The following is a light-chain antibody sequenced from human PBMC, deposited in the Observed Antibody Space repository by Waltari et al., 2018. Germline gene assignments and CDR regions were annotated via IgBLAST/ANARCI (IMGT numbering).Light chain of an antibody. CDR2: AVS. V-gene: IGLV2-23*02. J-gene: IGLJ2*01. Sequence: QSALTQPASVSGSPGQSITLSCTGTSSAAGNYKLVSWSQQHPGKAPNLMIYAVSKRPSGVSDRFSGSKSGDMASLTISGLQPEDEAEYFCSSYAGSSKGVFGGGTKVTVL. CDR1: SSAAGNYKL. CDR3: SSYAGSSKGV.